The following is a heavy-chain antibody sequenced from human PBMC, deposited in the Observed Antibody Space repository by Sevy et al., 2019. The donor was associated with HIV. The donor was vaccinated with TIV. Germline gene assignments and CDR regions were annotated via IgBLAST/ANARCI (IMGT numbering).Heavy chain of an antibody. CDR3: ARDKREAYFDGSTSSDAFDI. Sequence: GESLKISCAGSGFTFSRSSMNWVRQAPGKGLEWVSSISSSSNYIYYADSVKGRFTISRDNAKNFLLLLMNSLRAEDTAVYYCARDKREAYFDGSTSSDAFDIWGQGTLVTVSS. V-gene: IGHV3-21*01. D-gene: IGHD3-22*01. CDR2: ISSSSNYI. J-gene: IGHJ3*02. CDR1: GFTFSRSS.